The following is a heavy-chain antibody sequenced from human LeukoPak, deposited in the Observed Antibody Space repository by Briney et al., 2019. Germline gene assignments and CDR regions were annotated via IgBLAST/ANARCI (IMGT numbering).Heavy chain of an antibody. J-gene: IGHJ4*02. CDR2: IYSVGST. V-gene: IGHV3-66*01. CDR3: AGSLAYCGGDCRLGDY. D-gene: IGHD2-21*02. Sequence: RPGGSLRLSCAASGFTFSSYSLNWVRQAPGKGLEWVSVIYSVGSTYYADSVEGRFTISRDNSKNTLYLQMSNLRSEDTAMYYCAGSLAYCGGDCRLGDYWGQGTLVTVSS. CDR1: GFTFSSYS.